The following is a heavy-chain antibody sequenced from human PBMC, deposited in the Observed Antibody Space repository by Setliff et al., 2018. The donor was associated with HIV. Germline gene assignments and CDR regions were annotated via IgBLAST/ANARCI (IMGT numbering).Heavy chain of an antibody. V-gene: IGHV3-48*01. CDR1: GFTFSSYS. D-gene: IGHD1-1*01. Sequence: LRLSCAASGFTFSSYSMNWVRQAPGKGLEWVSYISSSSSTIYYADSVKGRFTISRDNAKNSLYLQMNSLRAGDTAVYYCARDWNGDGRSIDSWGQGTLVTVSS. J-gene: IGHJ5*01. CDR3: ARDWNGDGRSIDS. CDR2: ISSSSSTI.